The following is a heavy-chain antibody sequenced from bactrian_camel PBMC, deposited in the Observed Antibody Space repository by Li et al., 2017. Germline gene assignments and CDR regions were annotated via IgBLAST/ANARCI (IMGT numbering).Heavy chain of an antibody. CDR1: GITATRYC. Sequence: VQLVESGGGSVQTGGSLKLSCTASGITATRYCMAWFRQAPGKEREEIATIDMETSTSYADSVKGRFTISQGNDRKTIYLEMNSLKPEDTAMYYCAGDKAGAPVTCAGGHCCRFGVWGQGTQVTVS. D-gene: IGHD1*01. CDR2: IDMETST. J-gene: IGHJ6*01. V-gene: IGHV3S26*01. CDR3: AGDKAGAPVTCAGGHCCRFGV.